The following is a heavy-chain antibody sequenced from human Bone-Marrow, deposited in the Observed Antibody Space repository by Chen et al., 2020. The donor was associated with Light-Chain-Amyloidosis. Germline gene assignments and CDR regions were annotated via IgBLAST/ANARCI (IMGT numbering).Heavy chain of an antibody. D-gene: IGHD1-26*01. V-gene: IGHV4-39*07. CDR1: GGSISSSSYY. J-gene: IGHJ4*02. CDR2: IYYSGST. Sequence: QLQLQESGPGLVKPSETLSLTCTVSGGSISSSSYYWGWIRQPPGKGLEWIGSIYYSGSTYYNPSLKSRVTITADTAKNQFSLNLTTVTAADTATYYCARGAVGGTTGVWGQGTLVTVSS. CDR3: ARGAVGGTTGV.